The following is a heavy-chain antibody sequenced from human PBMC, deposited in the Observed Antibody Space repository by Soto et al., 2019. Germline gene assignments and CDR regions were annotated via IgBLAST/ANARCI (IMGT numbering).Heavy chain of an antibody. CDR1: GGSISSGGYS. V-gene: IGHV4-30-2*01. CDR2: IYHFGST. Sequence: SETLSLTCAVSGGSISSGGYSWSWIRQPPGKGLEWIGYIYHFGSTYYNPSLKSRVTISVDTSKNQFSLKLSSVTAADTAVYYCARGDITMVRPPRKGMDVWGQGTTVTVSS. D-gene: IGHD3-10*01. J-gene: IGHJ6*02. CDR3: ARGDITMVRPPRKGMDV.